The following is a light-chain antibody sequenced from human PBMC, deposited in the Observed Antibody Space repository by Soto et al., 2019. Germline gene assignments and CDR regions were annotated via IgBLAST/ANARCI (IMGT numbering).Light chain of an antibody. J-gene: IGKJ2*01. V-gene: IGKV3-20*01. CDR2: GAA. Sequence: ESGLTHSPDTLALSPGERATLSCRATQSVRGNHLSWDEQKPGQAPSSRVYGAASRPADIPDRFSGSGSGTDFTLSISRLEAEDFAVYFCQQYGSAPATFGRGNK. CDR1: QSVRGNH. CDR3: QQYGSAPAT.